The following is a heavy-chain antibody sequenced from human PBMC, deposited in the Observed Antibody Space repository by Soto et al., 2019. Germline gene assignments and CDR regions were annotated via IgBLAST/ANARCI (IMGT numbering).Heavy chain of an antibody. V-gene: IGHV1-2*04. J-gene: IGHJ3*02. CDR2: INPNSGGT. CDR3: ARGREGGSGWYHGRPTKSDAFDI. D-gene: IGHD6-19*01. Sequence: ASVKVSCKASGYTFTGYYMHWVRQAPGQGLEWMGWINPNSGGTNYAQKFQGWVTMTRDTSISTAYMELSRLRSDDTAVYYCARGREGGSGWYHGRPTKSDAFDIWGQGTMVTVSS. CDR1: GYTFTGYY.